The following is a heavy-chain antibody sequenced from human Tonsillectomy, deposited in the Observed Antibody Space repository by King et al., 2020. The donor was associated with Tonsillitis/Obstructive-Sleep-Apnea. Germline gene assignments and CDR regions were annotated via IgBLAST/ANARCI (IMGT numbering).Heavy chain of an antibody. D-gene: IGHD3-22*01. Sequence: QLVQSGGGVVQPGRSLRLSCAASGFTFSRYAMHWVRQAPGKGLEWVAVISYDGSNKDYADSVKGRFTISRDNSKNTLYLQMNSLRAEDTAVYYCARAGDYYDSSGYYSWFDPWGQGTLVTVSS. CDR2: ISYDGSNK. V-gene: IGHV3-30*04. CDR1: GFTFSRYA. J-gene: IGHJ5*02. CDR3: ARAGDYYDSSGYYSWFDP.